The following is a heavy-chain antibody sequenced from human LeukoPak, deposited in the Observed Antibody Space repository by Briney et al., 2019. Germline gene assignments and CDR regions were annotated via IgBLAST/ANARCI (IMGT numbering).Heavy chain of an antibody. CDR2: VWYDGSNR. V-gene: IGHV3-33*01. J-gene: IGHJ4*02. Sequence: PGRSLRLSCAASGFTFSRYGMHWVRQAPGKGVEWVAVVWYDGSNRQYADSVKGRFTISRDNSKNTLYLQMNSLRAEDTAVYYCARDFGFSPSSGYSFDYWGQGTLVTVSS. CDR1: GFTFSRYG. CDR3: ARDFGFSPSSGYSFDY. D-gene: IGHD3-22*01.